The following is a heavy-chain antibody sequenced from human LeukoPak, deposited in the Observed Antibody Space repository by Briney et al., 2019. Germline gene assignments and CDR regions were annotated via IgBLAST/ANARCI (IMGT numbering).Heavy chain of an antibody. J-gene: IGHJ4*02. D-gene: IGHD2/OR15-2a*01. CDR1: GFIFSNFD. Sequence: GGSLRLPCATSGFIFSNFDMNWVRQAPGKGLEWVSSITSSGSYISYADSVKGRFTISRDNARNSLYLQMNSLRAEDTAVYYCARGDVIVLWGQGTLVTVSS. CDR3: ARGDVIVL. V-gene: IGHV3-21*01. CDR2: ITSSGSYI.